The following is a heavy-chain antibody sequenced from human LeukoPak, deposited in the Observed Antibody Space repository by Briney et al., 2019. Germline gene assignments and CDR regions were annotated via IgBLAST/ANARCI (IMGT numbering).Heavy chain of an antibody. CDR3: AREGRLGWFDP. CDR1: GGSFSGYY. V-gene: IGHV4-34*01. CDR2: INHSGST. D-gene: IGHD5-12*01. Sequence: PSETLSLTCAVYGGSFSGYYWSWIRQPPGKGLEWIGEINHSGSTNYNPSLKSRVTISVDTSKNQFSLKLSSVTAADTAVYYCAREGRLGWFDPWGQGTLVTVSS. J-gene: IGHJ5*02.